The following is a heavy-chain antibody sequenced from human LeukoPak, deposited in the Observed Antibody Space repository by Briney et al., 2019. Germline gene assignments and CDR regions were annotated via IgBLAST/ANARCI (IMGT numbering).Heavy chain of an antibody. CDR2: MNPNSGNT. CDR1: GYTFTSYD. V-gene: IGHV1-8*01. Sequence: ASVKVSCEASGYTFTSYDINWVRQATGQGLEWMGWMNPNSGNTGYAQKFQGRVTMTRNTSISTAYMELSSLRFGDTAVYYCARGDSSGWYGVDYWGQGTLVTVSS. CDR3: ARGDSSGWYGVDY. J-gene: IGHJ4*02. D-gene: IGHD6-19*01.